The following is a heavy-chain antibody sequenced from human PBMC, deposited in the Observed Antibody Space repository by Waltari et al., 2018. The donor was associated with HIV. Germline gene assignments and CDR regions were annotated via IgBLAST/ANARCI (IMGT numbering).Heavy chain of an antibody. D-gene: IGHD5-12*01. CDR2: ISSDGRAT. CDR1: GFTFSSFW. V-gene: IGHV3-74*01. Sequence: EVQLVESGGGLVQPGGSQRLSCEASGFTFSSFWMHWVRQLPGKGLGWVARISSDGRATTYVDSVKGRFTVSRDNAKNTLSLQMNSLRAEDTAVYYCARGVTVATITPFDQWGQGTLVTVSS. J-gene: IGHJ4*02. CDR3: ARGVTVATITPFDQ.